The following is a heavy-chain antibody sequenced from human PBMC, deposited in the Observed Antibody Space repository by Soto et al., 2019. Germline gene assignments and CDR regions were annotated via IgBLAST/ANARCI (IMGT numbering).Heavy chain of an antibody. D-gene: IGHD3-3*01. CDR1: GFTFNDYY. J-gene: IGHJ4*02. CDR2: IGGNSGHT. CDR3: ARHLKDSDTYYAYFDY. V-gene: IGHV3-11*06. Sequence: GGSLRLSCAASGFTFNDYYMSWVRQAPGKGLEWVSYIGGNSGHTNYADSVRGRFTISRDNAKNSLYLQMNNLRAEDTAVFFCARHLKDSDTYYAYFDYWGQGSPVTVSS.